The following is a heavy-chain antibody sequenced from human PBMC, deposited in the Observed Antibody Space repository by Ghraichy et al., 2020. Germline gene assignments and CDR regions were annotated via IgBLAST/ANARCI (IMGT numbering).Heavy chain of an antibody. Sequence: GGSLRLSCAASGFTFDDYAMHWVRQAPGKGLEWVSGISWNSGSIGYADSVKGRFTISRDNAKNSLYLQMNSLRAEDTALYYCAKDMLLDDSSGYPFDYWGQGTLVTVSS. V-gene: IGHV3-9*01. CDR2: ISWNSGSI. J-gene: IGHJ4*02. CDR3: AKDMLLDDSSGYPFDY. D-gene: IGHD3-22*01. CDR1: GFTFDDYA.